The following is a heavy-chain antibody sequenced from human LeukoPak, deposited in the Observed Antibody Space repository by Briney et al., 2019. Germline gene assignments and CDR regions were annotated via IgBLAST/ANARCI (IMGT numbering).Heavy chain of an antibody. J-gene: IGHJ6*04. CDR2: IIPIFGTA. CDR3: ARIHSTGYYNRGLGYYYGMDV. CDR1: GYTFTSYD. Sequence: ASVKVSCKASGYTFTSYDINWVRQATGQGLEWMGGIIPIFGTANYAQKFQGRVTITADESTSTAYMELSSLRSEDTAVYYCARIHSTGYYNRGLGYYYGMDVWGKGTTVTVSS. V-gene: IGHV1-69*13. D-gene: IGHD3-9*01.